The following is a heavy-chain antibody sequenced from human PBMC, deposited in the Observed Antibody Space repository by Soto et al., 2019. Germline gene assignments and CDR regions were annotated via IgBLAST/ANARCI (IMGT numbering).Heavy chain of an antibody. D-gene: IGHD3-10*01. CDR2: SSKSDNST. CDR1: GVTFTSYA. CDR3: DKGSFGFDY. Sequence: GGSLRLTCTASGVTFTSYAMTWVWQGPGAGLQWVSSSSKSDNSTYYYDSVMSRFTTSRDNSKKKQYLQMNSLRAADTTIVYYDKGSFGFDYWGQGTLVTVSS. J-gene: IGHJ4*02. V-gene: IGHV3-23*01.